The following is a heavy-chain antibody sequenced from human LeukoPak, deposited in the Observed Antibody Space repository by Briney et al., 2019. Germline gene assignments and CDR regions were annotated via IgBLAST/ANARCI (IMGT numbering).Heavy chain of an antibody. Sequence: GRSLRLSCAASGFTFSSYAMHWVRQAPGKGLEWVAVISYDGSNKYYADSVKGRFTISRDNSKNTLYLQMNSLRAEDTAVYYCAKEGYNMGFDYWGQGTLVTVSS. J-gene: IGHJ4*02. CDR1: GFTFSSYA. V-gene: IGHV3-30-3*01. CDR2: ISYDGSNK. D-gene: IGHD1-14*01. CDR3: AKEGYNMGFDY.